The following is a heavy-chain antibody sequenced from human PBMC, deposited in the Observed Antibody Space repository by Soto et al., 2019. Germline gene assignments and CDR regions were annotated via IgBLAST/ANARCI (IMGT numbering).Heavy chain of an antibody. V-gene: IGHV3-21*01. J-gene: IGHJ4*02. CDR3: SRETGTKTIYYFDY. CDR2: ISSSSSYI. Sequence: EVQLVESGGGLVKPGGSLRLSCAASGFTFSSYSMNWVRQAPGKGLEWVSSISSSSSYIYYADSVKGRFTISRDNAKNALDLQMKSLRAEGTAVYYCSRETGTKTIYYFDYWGQGTLVTVSS. CDR1: GFTFSSYS. D-gene: IGHD1-7*01.